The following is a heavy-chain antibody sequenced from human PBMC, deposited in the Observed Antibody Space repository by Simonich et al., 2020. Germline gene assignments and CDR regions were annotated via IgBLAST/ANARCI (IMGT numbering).Heavy chain of an antibody. CDR3: ARASRGTWWYYYFDY. CDR2: RIAYTGNT. J-gene: IGHJ4*02. D-gene: IGHD2-15*01. V-gene: IGHV1-18*01. Sequence: QVQLVQSGAEVKKPGASVKVSCTASGYTLTSYGIRWVRQAPGQGLEWMGWRIAYTGNTNYSQNIQVRGTRTTATATSTAYMELRSLRSDDTAVYYCARASRGTWWYYYFDYWGQGTLVTVSS. CDR1: GYTLTSYG.